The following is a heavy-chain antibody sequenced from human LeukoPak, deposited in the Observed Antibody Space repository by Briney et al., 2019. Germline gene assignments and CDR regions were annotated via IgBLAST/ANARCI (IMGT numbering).Heavy chain of an antibody. CDR1: GYTLHELS. CDR3: ASGSAIFGVVSRGECVY. V-gene: IGHV1-24*01. J-gene: IGHJ4*02. CDR2: FDPEDGET. Sequence: GASVKVSCRVSGYTLHELSMHWVRQAPGKGLEWMGGFDPEDGETIYAQNLQRRVTMTEDTSTDTAYMELSSLRSEDTAVYYCASGSAIFGVVSRGECVYWGQGTLVTVSS. D-gene: IGHD3-3*01.